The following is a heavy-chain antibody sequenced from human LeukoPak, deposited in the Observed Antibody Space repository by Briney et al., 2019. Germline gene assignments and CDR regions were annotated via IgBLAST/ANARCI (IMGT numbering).Heavy chain of an antibody. Sequence: ASVKVSCKASGYTFTGYYMHWVRQAPGQGLEWMGRINPNSGGTNYAQKFQGRVTMTRDTSISTAYMELSRLRSDDTAVYYCARGDSSGHLDYFDYWGQGTLVTVSS. D-gene: IGHD6-19*01. J-gene: IGHJ4*02. V-gene: IGHV1-2*06. CDR1: GYTFTGYY. CDR2: INPNSGGT. CDR3: ARGDSSGHLDYFDY.